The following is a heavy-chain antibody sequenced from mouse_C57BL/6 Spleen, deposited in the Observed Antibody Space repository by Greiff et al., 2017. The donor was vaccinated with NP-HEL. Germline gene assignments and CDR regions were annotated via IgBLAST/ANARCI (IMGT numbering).Heavy chain of an antibody. Sequence: DVMLVESGGGLVKPGGSLKLSCAASGFTFSDYGMHWVRQAPEKGLEWVAYISSGSSTIYYADTVKGRFTISRDNAKNTLFLQMTSLRSEDTAMYYCARGNYGSSYVDYWGQGTTLTVSS. CDR3: ARGNYGSSYVDY. CDR2: ISSGSSTI. CDR1: GFTFSDYG. D-gene: IGHD1-1*01. V-gene: IGHV5-17*01. J-gene: IGHJ2*01.